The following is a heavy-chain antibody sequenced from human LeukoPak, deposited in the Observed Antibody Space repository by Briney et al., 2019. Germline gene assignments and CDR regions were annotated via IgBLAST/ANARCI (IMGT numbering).Heavy chain of an antibody. CDR3: ARMSSSWYWFDA. CDR1: GDSISGYY. D-gene: IGHD6-13*01. V-gene: IGHV4-59*01. CDR2: IFYSGGT. J-gene: IGHJ5*02. Sequence: SETPSLTCSVSGDSISGYYWSWIRQPPGKGLEWIGYIFYSGGTNYNLSLKSRVTISVDTSKNQFSLKLSSVTAADTAVYYCARMSSSWYWFDAWGQGTLVTVYS.